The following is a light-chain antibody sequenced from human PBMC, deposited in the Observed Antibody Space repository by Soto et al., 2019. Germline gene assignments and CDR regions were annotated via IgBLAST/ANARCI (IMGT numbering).Light chain of an antibody. CDR3: CSYAGSR. Sequence: QSALSQPASVSGSPGQSITISCTGTSRDVGSYNLVSWYQQHPGKAPKLMIYEGSKRPSGGSNRFSGSKSGNTASLTISGLQAEDEADYCCCSYAGSRFGGGTKLTVL. J-gene: IGLJ3*02. CDR1: SRDVGSYNL. CDR2: EGS. V-gene: IGLV2-23*01.